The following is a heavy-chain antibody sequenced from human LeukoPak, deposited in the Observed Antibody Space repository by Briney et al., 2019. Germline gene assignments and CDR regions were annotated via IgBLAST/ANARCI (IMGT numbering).Heavy chain of an antibody. Sequence: GGTLRLSCAASGFTFSSHGMNWVRQAPGKGLEWVSYISSSGSTIYYADSVKGRFTISRDNAKNSLYLQMNSLRAEDTAVYYCARVAVAGTPDDAFDIWGQGTMVTVSS. CDR3: ARVAVAGTPDDAFDI. V-gene: IGHV3-48*03. CDR2: ISSSGSTI. J-gene: IGHJ3*02. CDR1: GFTFSSHG. D-gene: IGHD6-19*01.